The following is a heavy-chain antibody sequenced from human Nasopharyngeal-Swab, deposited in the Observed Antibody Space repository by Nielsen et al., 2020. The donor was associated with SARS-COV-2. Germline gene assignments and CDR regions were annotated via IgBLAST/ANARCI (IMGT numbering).Heavy chain of an antibody. CDR3: ARLYCSSTSCPDY. Sequence: GSLRLSCAVYGRSFSGYYWSWIRQPPGKGLEWIGEINHRGSTNYNPSLKSRVTISLDTSKNQFSLKLSSVTAADTAVYYCARLYCSSTSCPDYWGQGTLVTVSS. J-gene: IGHJ4*02. V-gene: IGHV4-34*01. CDR2: INHRGST. D-gene: IGHD2-2*01. CDR1: GRSFSGYY.